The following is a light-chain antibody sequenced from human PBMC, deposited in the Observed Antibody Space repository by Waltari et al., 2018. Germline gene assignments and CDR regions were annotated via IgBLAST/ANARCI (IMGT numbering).Light chain of an antibody. CDR1: KSVSHSSNNKNY. V-gene: IGKV4-1*01. J-gene: IGKJ5*01. CDR2: WAS. CDR3: QQYYSTPIT. Sequence: DIVMTQSPDSLAVSLGERATINCKSSKSVSHSSNNKNYLAWYRQKPGQPPKLLIYWASTRESGVPDRFSGSGSGTDFTLTISSLQAEDVAVYYCQQYYSTPITFGQGTRLEIK.